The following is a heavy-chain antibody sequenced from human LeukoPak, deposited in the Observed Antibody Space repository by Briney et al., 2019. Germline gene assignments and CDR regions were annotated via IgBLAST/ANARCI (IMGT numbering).Heavy chain of an antibody. J-gene: IGHJ4*02. V-gene: IGHV4-38-2*02. CDR3: ARIETYSSGWYDAFFDY. CDR2: IYHSGST. Sequence: SETLSLTCSVSDYSLSSGYYWGWIRQPPGKGLEWIGSIYHSGSTYYNPSLKSRVTISVDTSKNQFTLKMTSGTAADTAVYYCARIETYSSGWYDAFFDYWGQGTLVTVSS. CDR1: DYSLSSGYY. D-gene: IGHD6-19*01.